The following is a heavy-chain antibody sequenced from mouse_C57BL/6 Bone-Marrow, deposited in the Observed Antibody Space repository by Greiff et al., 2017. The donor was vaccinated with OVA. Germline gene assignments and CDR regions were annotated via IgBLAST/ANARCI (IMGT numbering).Heavy chain of an antibody. CDR2: IHPNSGST. J-gene: IGHJ3*01. V-gene: IGHV1-64*01. D-gene: IGHD1-1*01. CDR3: ARLYYGSSYPWFAY. CDR1: GYTFTSYW. Sequence: VQLQQPGAELVKPGASVKLSCKASGYTFTSYWMHWVKQRPGQGLEWIGMIHPNSGSTNYNEKFKSKATLTVDKSSSTAYMQLSSLTSEDSAVYYCARLYYGSSYPWFAYWGQGTLVTVSA.